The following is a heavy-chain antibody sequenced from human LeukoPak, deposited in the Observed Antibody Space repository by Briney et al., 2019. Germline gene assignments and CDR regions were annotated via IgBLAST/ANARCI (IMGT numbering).Heavy chain of an antibody. Sequence: SETLSLTCTVSGGSISSSSYYWGWIRQPPGKGLEWIGSIYYSGSTYYNPSLKSRVTISVDTSKNQLSLKLSSVTAADTAVYYCARQRSSWLINTGWFDPWGQGTLVTVSS. CDR2: IYYSGST. D-gene: IGHD6-13*01. CDR1: GGSISSSSYY. V-gene: IGHV4-39*01. CDR3: ARQRSSWLINTGWFDP. J-gene: IGHJ5*02.